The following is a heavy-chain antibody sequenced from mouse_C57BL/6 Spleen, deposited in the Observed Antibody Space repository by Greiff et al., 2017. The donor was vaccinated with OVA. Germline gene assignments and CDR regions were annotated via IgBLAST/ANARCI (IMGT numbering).Heavy chain of an antibody. J-gene: IGHJ2*01. V-gene: IGHV1-80*01. CDR2: IYPGDGDT. Sequence: VQLQQSGAELVKPGASVKISCKASGYAFSSYWMNWVKQRPGKGLEWIGQIYPGDGDTNYNGKFKGKATLTADKSSSTAYMQLSSLTSEDSAVYFCARSRDRGGYFDYWGQGTTLTVSS. D-gene: IGHD1-1*01. CDR3: ARSRDRGGYFDY. CDR1: GYAFSSYW.